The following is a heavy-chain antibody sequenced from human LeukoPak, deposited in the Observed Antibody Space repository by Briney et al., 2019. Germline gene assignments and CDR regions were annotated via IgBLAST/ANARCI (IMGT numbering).Heavy chain of an antibody. Sequence: GGSLRLFCAASGFTFTDYAMSWARQAPGKGLEWLSVLRGSGGTTYYAESVKGRFTISRDNSKNTLYLQINSLRAEDTAVYYCAKDRSSSNWFDPWGQGTLVTVSS. D-gene: IGHD6-19*01. V-gene: IGHV3-23*01. CDR3: AKDRSSSNWFDP. CDR2: LRGSGGTT. CDR1: GFTFTDYA. J-gene: IGHJ5*02.